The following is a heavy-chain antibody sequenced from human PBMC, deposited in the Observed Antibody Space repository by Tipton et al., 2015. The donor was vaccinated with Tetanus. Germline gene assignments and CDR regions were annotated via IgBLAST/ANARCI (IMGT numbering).Heavy chain of an antibody. CDR2: INHSGST. V-gene: IGHV4-34*01. CDR3: ARRTGYFYAMDV. CDR1: GGSFSGYY. D-gene: IGHD1-14*01. J-gene: IGHJ6*02. Sequence: LSLTCAVYGGSFSGYYWSWIRQPPGKGLEWIGEINHSGSTNYNPSLKSRVTISVDTSKNQFSLKLSSVTAADTAVYYCARRTGYFYAMDVWGQGTTVTVSS.